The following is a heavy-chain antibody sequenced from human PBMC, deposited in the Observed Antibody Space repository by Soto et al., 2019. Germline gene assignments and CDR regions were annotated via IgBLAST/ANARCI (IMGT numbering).Heavy chain of an antibody. Sequence: GESLKISCKGSGYSFTSYWISWVRQMPGKGLEWMGRIDPSDSYTNYSPSFQGHVTISADKSISTAYLQWSSLKASDTAMYYCARFDTAMVTSDNWRQGTLVTVSS. D-gene: IGHD5-18*01. CDR1: GYSFTSYW. J-gene: IGHJ4*02. V-gene: IGHV5-10-1*01. CDR3: ARFDTAMVTSDN. CDR2: IDPSDSYT.